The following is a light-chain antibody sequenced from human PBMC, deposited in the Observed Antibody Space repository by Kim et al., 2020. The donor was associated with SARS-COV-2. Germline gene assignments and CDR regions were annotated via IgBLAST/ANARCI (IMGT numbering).Light chain of an antibody. CDR1: NSGSRN. J-gene: IGLJ3*02. V-gene: IGLV3-9*01. CDR3: QVWDSSTGV. CDR2: RDS. Sequence: SGALGQTARITCGGDNSGSRNVQWYQQNPGQAPVLVIYRDSNRPSGIPERFSGSNSGNTATLTISRAQAGDEADYYCQVWDSSTGVFGGGTQLTVL.